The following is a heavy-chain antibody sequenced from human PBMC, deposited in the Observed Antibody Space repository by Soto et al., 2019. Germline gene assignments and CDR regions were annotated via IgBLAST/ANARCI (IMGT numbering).Heavy chain of an antibody. V-gene: IGHV4-34*01. CDR1: GGSFSGYY. D-gene: IGHD3-10*01. CDR2: INHSGST. J-gene: IGHJ5*02. Sequence: SETMSLTCAVYGGSFSGYYWSWIRQPPGKGLEWIGEINHSGSTNYNPSLKSRVTISVDTSKNQFSLKLSSVTAADTAVYYCARVHGGLMVRARNWFDPWGQGTLVTVSS. CDR3: ARVHGGLMVRARNWFDP.